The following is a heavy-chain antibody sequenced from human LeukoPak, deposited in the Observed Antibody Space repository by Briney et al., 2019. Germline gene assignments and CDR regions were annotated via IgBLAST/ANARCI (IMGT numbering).Heavy chain of an antibody. CDR3: ARKRGSYYDFWSGYDDYYYYYYMDV. CDR1: GGSISSSSYY. V-gene: IGHV4-39*01. D-gene: IGHD3-3*01. J-gene: IGHJ6*03. Sequence: SETLSLTCTVSGGSISSSSYYWGWIRQPPGKGLEWIGSIYYSGSTYYNPSPKSRATISVDTSKNQSSLKLSSVTAADTAVYYCARKRGSYYDFWSGYDDYYYYYYMDVWGKGTTVTVSS. CDR2: IYYSGST.